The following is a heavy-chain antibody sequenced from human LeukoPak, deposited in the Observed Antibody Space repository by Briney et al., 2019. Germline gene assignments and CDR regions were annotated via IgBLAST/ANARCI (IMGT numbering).Heavy chain of an antibody. CDR3: ARDLNWETY. V-gene: IGHV3-48*04. D-gene: IGHD7-27*01. CDR2: ISSSGSTI. CDR1: GFTFSSYG. Sequence: PGGSLRLSYSASGFTFSSYGMNWVRQAPGKGLEWVSYISSSGSTIYYADSVKGRFTISRDNAKNSLYLQMNSLRVEDTAVYYCARDLNWETYWGQGTLVSVSS. J-gene: IGHJ4*02.